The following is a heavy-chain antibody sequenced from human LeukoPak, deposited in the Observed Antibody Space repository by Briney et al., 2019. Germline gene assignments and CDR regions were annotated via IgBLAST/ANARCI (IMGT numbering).Heavy chain of an antibody. CDR3: ARASKDADSSWYGGNFDY. J-gene: IGHJ4*02. CDR2: IHPNSGDT. D-gene: IGHD6-13*01. V-gene: IGHV1-2*02. Sequence: EASVKVSCKASGYTFTDYYIHWVRQAPGQGLEWMGWIHPNSGDTNYAQKFQGRVTMTRDTSISTAYMELSSLRSGDTAVYYCARASKDADSSWYGGNFDYWGQGTLVTVSS. CDR1: GYTFTDYY.